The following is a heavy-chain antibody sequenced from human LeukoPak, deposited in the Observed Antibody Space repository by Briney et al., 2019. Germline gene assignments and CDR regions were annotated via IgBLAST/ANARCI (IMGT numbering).Heavy chain of an antibody. CDR2: IKEDGSVK. CDR3: ARERYGNYN. CDR1: GFTCSSFW. J-gene: IGHJ4*02. Sequence: KPGGSLRLSCAASGFTCSSFWMIWVRQAPGKGLEWVANIKEDGSVKNYVDSVKGRFTISRDNAKNSLFLQMNSLRAEDTAVYYCARERYGNYNWGQGTLVTVSS. V-gene: IGHV3-7*03. D-gene: IGHD4-11*01.